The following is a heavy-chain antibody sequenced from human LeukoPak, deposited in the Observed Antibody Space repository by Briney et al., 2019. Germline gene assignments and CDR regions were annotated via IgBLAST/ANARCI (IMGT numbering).Heavy chain of an antibody. CDR1: GFTFSSYA. CDR3: AKDPETAYYYYYYMDV. CDR2: ISYDGSNK. Sequence: TGGSLRLSCAASGFTFSSYAMHWVRQAPGKGLEWVAVISYDGSNKYYADSVKGRFTISRDNSKNTLYLQMNSLRAEDTAVYYCAKDPETAYYYYYYMDVWGKGTTVTVSS. J-gene: IGHJ6*03. V-gene: IGHV3-30*04. D-gene: IGHD5-18*01.